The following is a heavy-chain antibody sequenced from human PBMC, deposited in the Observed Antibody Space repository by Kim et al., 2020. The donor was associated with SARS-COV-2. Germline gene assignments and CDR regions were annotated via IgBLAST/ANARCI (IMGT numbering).Heavy chain of an antibody. V-gene: IGHV1-69*13. CDR2: IIPIFGTA. CDR3: ASRDPLYSSSLYYFDY. D-gene: IGHD6-13*01. Sequence: SVKVSCKASGGTFSSYAISWVRQAPGQGLEWMGGIIPIFGTANYAQKFQGRVTITADESTSTAYMELSSLRSEDTAVYYCASRDPLYSSSLYYFDYWGQGTLVTVSS. J-gene: IGHJ4*02. CDR1: GGTFSSYA.